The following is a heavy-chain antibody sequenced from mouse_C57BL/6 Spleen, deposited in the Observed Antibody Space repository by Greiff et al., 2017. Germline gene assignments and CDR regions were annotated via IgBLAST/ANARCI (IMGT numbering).Heavy chain of an antibody. D-gene: IGHD1-1*01. CDR3: ARRWLVEYYFDY. CDR1: GYTFTGYW. V-gene: IGHV1-9*01. J-gene: IGHJ2*01. Sequence: LQQSGASVKLSCKATGYTFTGYWIEWVKQRPGHGLEWIGEILPGSGSTNYNEKFKGKATFTADTSPNTAYMQLSSLTTEDSAIYYCARRWLVEYYFDYWGQGPTLTVSS. CDR2: ILPGSGST.